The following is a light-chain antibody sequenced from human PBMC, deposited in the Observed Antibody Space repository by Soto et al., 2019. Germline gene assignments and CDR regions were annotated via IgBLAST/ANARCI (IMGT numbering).Light chain of an antibody. CDR3: QQYGSSPWA. CDR2: GAS. Sequence: EIVLTQSPATLSLSPWERATLSCRASESVSSSYLAWYQQKPGQAPRLLIYGASSRATGIPDRFSGSGSGTDFTLPISRLEPEDFAVYYCQQYGSSPWAFGQGTKVDIK. J-gene: IGKJ1*01. CDR1: ESVSSSY. V-gene: IGKV3-20*01.